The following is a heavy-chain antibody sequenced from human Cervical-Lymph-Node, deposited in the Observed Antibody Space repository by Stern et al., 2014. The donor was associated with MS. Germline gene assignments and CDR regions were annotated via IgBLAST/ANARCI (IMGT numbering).Heavy chain of an antibody. V-gene: IGHV4-39*01. J-gene: IGHJ4*02. D-gene: IGHD2-8*02. Sequence: QVQLQQSGPGLVKPSETLSLTCAVSGDSISSYTHYWAWIRQPPGKGLEWIGSVYYSGATYYNPSLKSPVTISVDTYTNHFPLGLNSVTAADTAVYYCAKHACTGAACPFDLWGQGTLVTVSS. CDR1: GDSISSYTHY. CDR2: VYYSGAT. CDR3: AKHACTGAACPFDL.